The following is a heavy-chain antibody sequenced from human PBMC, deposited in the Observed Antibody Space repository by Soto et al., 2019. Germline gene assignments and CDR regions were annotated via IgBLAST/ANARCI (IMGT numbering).Heavy chain of an antibody. CDR1: GFTFDDYT. Sequence: GGSLRLSCAASGFTFDDYTMHWVRQAPGKGLEWVSLISWDGGSTYYADSVKGRFTISRDNSKNSLYLQMNSLRTEDTALYYCAKGMSSSGGGPDYWGQGTLVTVSS. CDR2: ISWDGGST. J-gene: IGHJ4*02. D-gene: IGHD6-13*01. V-gene: IGHV3-43*01. CDR3: AKGMSSSGGGPDY.